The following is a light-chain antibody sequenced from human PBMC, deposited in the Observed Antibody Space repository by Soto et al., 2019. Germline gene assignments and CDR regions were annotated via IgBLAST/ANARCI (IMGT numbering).Light chain of an antibody. J-gene: IGKJ4*01. CDR1: QGISSY. Sequence: DIQLTQSPSFLSASVGDRVTITCRASQGISSYLAWYQQKPGKAPKLLIYAASTLQSGVPSRFRGSGSGTEFTLTISSLQPEDFATYYCQQLNSYPQGPLTFGGGTKVEIK. V-gene: IGKV1-9*01. CDR2: AAS. CDR3: QQLNSYPQGPLT.